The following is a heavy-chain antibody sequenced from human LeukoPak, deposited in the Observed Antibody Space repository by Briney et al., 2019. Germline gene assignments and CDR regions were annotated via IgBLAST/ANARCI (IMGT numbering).Heavy chain of an antibody. CDR1: GGSISSYL. J-gene: IGHJ3*02. Sequence: SGTLSLTCTVSGGSISSYLWSWVWPPPGEGLGWIGYIYYSGSTHYTPTLKRRLTISVETSKNQCSLKLSSVTAAGTAVYHCAGPMTRGAFDIWGEGTMVTVSS. CDR3: AGPMTRGAFDI. CDR2: IYYSGST. V-gene: IGHV4-59*08. D-gene: IGHD3-22*01.